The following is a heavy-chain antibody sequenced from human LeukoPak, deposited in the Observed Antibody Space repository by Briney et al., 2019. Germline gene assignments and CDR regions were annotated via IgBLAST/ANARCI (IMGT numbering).Heavy chain of an antibody. Sequence: KPSETLSLTCAVDGGSFSGYYWSWIRQPPGKGLEWIGEINHSGSTNYNPSLKSRVTISVDTSKNQFSLRLSSVTAAHTAVYYCARGRGVAQYRYCSSTSCQGYYMDVWGKGTTVTVSS. CDR2: INHSGST. CDR1: GGSFSGYY. CDR3: ARGRGVAQYRYCSSTSCQGYYMDV. D-gene: IGHD2-2*01. J-gene: IGHJ6*03. V-gene: IGHV4-34*01.